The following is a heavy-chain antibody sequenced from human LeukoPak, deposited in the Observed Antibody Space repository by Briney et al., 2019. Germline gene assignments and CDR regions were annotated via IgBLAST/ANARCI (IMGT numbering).Heavy chain of an antibody. CDR2: IYYSGST. J-gene: IGHJ6*03. Sequence: PGGSLRLSCAASGFTLKNYEMNWVRQAPGKGLEWIGSIYYSGSTYYNPSLKSRVTISVDTSKNQFSLKLSSVTAADTDVYYCACLISEMATTSYYYYYTDVWGKGTTVTVSS. CDR3: ACLISEMATTSYYYYYTDV. CDR1: GFTLKNYE. V-gene: IGHV4-38-2*01. D-gene: IGHD5-24*01.